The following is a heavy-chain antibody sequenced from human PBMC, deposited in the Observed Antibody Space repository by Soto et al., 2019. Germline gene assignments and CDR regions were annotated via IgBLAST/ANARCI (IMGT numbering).Heavy chain of an antibody. Sequence: EVQLLESGGGLVQPGGSLRLSCAASGFTFSNYAMSWVRQAPGKGLEWVSGIRDSGGSTYYGDPVKGRFTISRDNSKNTRYLQMSSLSAEDTAVYYCAKERGTTQLSFGIDVWGQGTTVTVS. J-gene: IGHJ6*02. CDR3: AKERGTTQLSFGIDV. CDR1: GFTFSNYA. D-gene: IGHD5-18*01. V-gene: IGHV3-23*01. CDR2: IRDSGGST.